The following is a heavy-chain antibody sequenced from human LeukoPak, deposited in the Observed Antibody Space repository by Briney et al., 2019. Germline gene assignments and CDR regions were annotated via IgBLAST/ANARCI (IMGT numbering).Heavy chain of an antibody. Sequence: SVKVSCKASGGTFSSYAISWARQAPGQGLEWMGRIIPIFGIANYAQKFQGRVTITADKSTSTAYMELSSLRSEDTAVYYCARDQDGDDSSGYYGEPYYFDYWGQGTLVTVSS. CDR3: ARDQDGDDSSGYYGEPYYFDY. CDR1: GGTFSSYA. J-gene: IGHJ4*02. CDR2: IIPIFGIA. D-gene: IGHD3-22*01. V-gene: IGHV1-69*04.